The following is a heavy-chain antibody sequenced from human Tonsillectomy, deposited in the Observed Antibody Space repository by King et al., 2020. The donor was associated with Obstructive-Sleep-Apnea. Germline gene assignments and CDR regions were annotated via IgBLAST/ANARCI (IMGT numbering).Heavy chain of an antibody. D-gene: IGHD1-26*01. Sequence: VQLVESGGGVVQPGKSLRLSCAASGFTFSIYAMHWVRQAPGKGLEGVAVMSYDGSNKYYADSVKGRFTISRDNSKNTLYLQMNSLRAEDTAVYYCARDVGGSYFFYFDYWGQGTLVTVSS. CDR1: GFTFSIYA. CDR2: MSYDGSNK. V-gene: IGHV3-30-3*01. J-gene: IGHJ4*02. CDR3: ARDVGGSYFFYFDY.